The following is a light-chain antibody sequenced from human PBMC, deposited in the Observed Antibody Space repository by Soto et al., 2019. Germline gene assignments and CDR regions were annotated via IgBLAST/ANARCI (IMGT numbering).Light chain of an antibody. CDR3: RXXXNWPPGEVT. CDR2: DAS. J-gene: IGKJ4*01. CDR1: QSVSRX. V-gene: IGKV3D-15*01. Sequence: DIVMTQSPATLSVSPGERVTLSCRASQSVSRXXXXYQQRLGQAPMLLIYDASTRATGIPARFSGSGSGTXXXXXXXXXXXEXFAVXXCRXXXNWPPGEVTFGGGTKVEIK.